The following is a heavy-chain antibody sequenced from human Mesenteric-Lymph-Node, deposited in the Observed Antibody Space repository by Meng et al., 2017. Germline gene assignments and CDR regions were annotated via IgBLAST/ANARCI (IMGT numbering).Heavy chain of an antibody. J-gene: IGHJ5*02. CDR3: AGRADFWSGYFDP. CDR1: GGSISSYNW. CDR2: IHHSGST. V-gene: IGHV4-4*02. Sequence: QVQLQESGPGLVKPSGTLSLICAVSGGSISSYNWWSWVRQPPGKGLEWIGEIHHSGSTSYSPSLKSRVTISVDKSKNQFSLKVMSVTAADTAVYYCAGRADFWSGYFDPWGQGTLVTVSS. D-gene: IGHD3-3*01.